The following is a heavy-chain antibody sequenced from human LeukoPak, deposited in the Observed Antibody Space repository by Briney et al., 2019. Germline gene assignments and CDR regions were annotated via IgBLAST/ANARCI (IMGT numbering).Heavy chain of an antibody. CDR2: INHSGST. Sequence: SETLSLTCAVYGGSFSGYYWSWIRQPPGKGLEWIGEINHSGSTNYNPSLKSRVTISVDTSKNQFSLKLSSVTAADTAVYYCARRRITMVRGVTYYYGMDVWGKGTTVTVFS. V-gene: IGHV4-34*01. J-gene: IGHJ6*04. CDR1: GGSFSGYY. D-gene: IGHD3-10*01. CDR3: ARRRITMVRGVTYYYGMDV.